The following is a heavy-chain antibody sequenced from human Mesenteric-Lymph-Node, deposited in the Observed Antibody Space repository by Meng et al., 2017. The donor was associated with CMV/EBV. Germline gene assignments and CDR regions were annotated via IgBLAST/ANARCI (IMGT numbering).Heavy chain of an antibody. J-gene: IGHJ5*02. CDR2: ISPSGNYI. Sequence: GESLKISCAASGFPFSSFIMNWVRQAPGKGLEWVSSISPSGNYIYYADSVKGRFTISRDNAKNSLNLQMNSLRVEDTAVYYCARAFKAGRPWGQGTLVTVSS. CDR3: ARAFKAGRP. V-gene: IGHV3-21*06. CDR1: GFPFSSFI. D-gene: IGHD6-6*01.